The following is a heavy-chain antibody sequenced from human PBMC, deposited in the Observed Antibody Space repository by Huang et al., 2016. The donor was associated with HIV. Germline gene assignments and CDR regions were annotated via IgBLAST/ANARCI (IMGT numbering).Heavy chain of an antibody. V-gene: IGHV3-30-3*01. CDR3: ARSEPSRYYFDY. Sequence: QLQLVESVVCVVQPGTSLRLSCAASGCTLSNYAMNWVRQAPGKGLEWVEVISNEGSTKYYADSVKGRFTISRDNSKNTVYLQMNSLRAEDTAVYYCARSEPSRYYFDYWGQGTLVTVSS. J-gene: IGHJ4*02. CDR2: ISNEGSTK. CDR1: GCTLSNYA.